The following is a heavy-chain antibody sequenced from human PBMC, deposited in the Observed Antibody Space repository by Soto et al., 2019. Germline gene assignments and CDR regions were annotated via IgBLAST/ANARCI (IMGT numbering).Heavy chain of an antibody. D-gene: IGHD6-19*01. J-gene: IGHJ4*02. Sequence: VQLLESGGGLVQPGGYLRLSCAASGFTFRDYAMSWVRQAPGKGLEWVSDISGSGDSAGHADSVKGRFTISRDNSKNTLYLQMNSLRVDDTAVYYCGKERRGSGWSVCNFWGQGTLVTVSS. V-gene: IGHV3-23*01. CDR3: GKERRGSGWSVCNF. CDR1: GFTFRDYA. CDR2: ISGSGDSA.